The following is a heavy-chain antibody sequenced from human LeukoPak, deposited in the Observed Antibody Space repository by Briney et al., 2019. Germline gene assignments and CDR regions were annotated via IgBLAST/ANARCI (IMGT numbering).Heavy chain of an antibody. V-gene: IGHV4-34*01. CDR2: INHSGST. CDR3: ARTPRPYAFDI. CDR1: GGSFSVYY. Sequence: PSETLSLTCAVYGGSFSVYYCSWIRQPPGKGLEWIGEINHSGSTNYNPSLKSRVTISVDTSKNQFSLKLSSVTAADTAVYYCARTPRPYAFDIWGQGTMVTVSS. J-gene: IGHJ3*02. D-gene: IGHD6-6*01.